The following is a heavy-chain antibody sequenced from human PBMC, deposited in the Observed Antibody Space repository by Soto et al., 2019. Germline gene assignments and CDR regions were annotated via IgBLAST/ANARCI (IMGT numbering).Heavy chain of an antibody. CDR3: AKNPGHRSGWKDPSFDY. D-gene: IGHD6-19*01. CDR1: GSTFSSYA. Sequence: EVQLLESGGGLVQPGGSLRLSCAASGSTFSSYAMSWVRQAPGKGLEWVSAISGSGGSTYYADSVKGRFTISRDNSKNTLYLQMNSLRAEDTAVYYCAKNPGHRSGWKDPSFDYWGQGTLVTVSS. V-gene: IGHV3-23*01. CDR2: ISGSGGST. J-gene: IGHJ4*02.